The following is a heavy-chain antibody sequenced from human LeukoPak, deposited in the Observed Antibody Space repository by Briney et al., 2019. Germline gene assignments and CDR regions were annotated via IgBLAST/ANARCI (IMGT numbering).Heavy chain of an antibody. D-gene: IGHD2-2*02. CDR3: ARGCSSTSCYTEFDY. V-gene: IGHV1-2*06. CDR1: GYTFTSYG. CDR2: INPNSGGT. Sequence: GASVKVSCKASGYTFTSYGISWVRQAPGQGLEWMGRINPNSGGTNYAQKFQGRVTMTRDTSISTAYMELSRLRSDDTAVYYCARGCSSTSCYTEFDYWGQGTLVTVSS. J-gene: IGHJ4*02.